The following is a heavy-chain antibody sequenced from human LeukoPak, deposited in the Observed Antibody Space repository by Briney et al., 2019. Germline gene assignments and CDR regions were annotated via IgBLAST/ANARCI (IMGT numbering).Heavy chain of an antibody. CDR2: IIPIFGIA. V-gene: IGHV1-69*04. Sequence: ASVMVSCKASGGTFSSYAISWVRQAPGQGLDEMGRIIPIFGIANYAQKFQGRVTITADKSTSTAYMERSSLRSEETAVYYCARGRIAAAGSWFDPWGQGTLVTGSS. J-gene: IGHJ5*02. CDR1: GGTFSSYA. D-gene: IGHD6-13*01. CDR3: ARGRIAAAGSWFDP.